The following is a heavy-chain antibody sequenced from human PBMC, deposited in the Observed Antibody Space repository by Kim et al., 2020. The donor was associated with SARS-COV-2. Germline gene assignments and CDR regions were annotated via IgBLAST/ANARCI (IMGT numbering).Heavy chain of an antibody. D-gene: IGHD6-19*01. CDR2: ISYDGSNK. CDR1: GFTFSSYG. CDR3: AKGPGAVEEGYFDY. V-gene: IGHV3-30*18. Sequence: GGSLRLSRAASGFTFSSYGMHWVRQAPGKGLEWVAVISYDGSNKYYADSVKGRFTISRDNSKNTLYLQMNSLRAEDTAVYYCAKGPGAVEEGYFDYWGQG. J-gene: IGHJ4*02.